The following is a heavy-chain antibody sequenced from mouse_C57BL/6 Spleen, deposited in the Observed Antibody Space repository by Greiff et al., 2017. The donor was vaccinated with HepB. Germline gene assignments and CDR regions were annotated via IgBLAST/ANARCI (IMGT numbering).Heavy chain of an antibody. CDR3: ARTRYFDY. J-gene: IGHJ2*01. CDR2: IDPSDSYT. Sequence: VQLQQPGAELVMPGASVKLSCKASGYTFTSYWMHWVKQRPGQGLEWIGEIDPSDSYTNYNQKFKGKSTLTVDKSSSTAYMQLSSLTSEDSAVYYGARTRYFDYWGQGTTLTVSS. V-gene: IGHV1-69*01. CDR1: GYTFTSYW.